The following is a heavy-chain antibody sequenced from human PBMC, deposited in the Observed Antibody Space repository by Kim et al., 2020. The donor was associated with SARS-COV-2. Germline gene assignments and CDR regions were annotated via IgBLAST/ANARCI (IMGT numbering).Heavy chain of an antibody. V-gene: IGHV4-31*02. D-gene: IGHD3-22*01. J-gene: IGHJ3*02. Sequence: SRVTISVDTSKNQFSLKLSSVTAADTAVYYCASSTATMIVVVSHRAFDIWGQGTMVTVSS. CDR3: ASSTATMIVVVSHRAFDI.